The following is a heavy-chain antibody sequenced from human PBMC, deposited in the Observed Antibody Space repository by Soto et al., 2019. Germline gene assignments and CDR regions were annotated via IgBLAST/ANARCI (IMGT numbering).Heavy chain of an antibody. D-gene: IGHD3-22*01. Sequence: QVQLVQSGAEVKKPGSSVKVSCKASGGTFSSYAISWVRQAPGQGLEWMGGIIPIFGTANYAQKFQGRVTITADESTSTAYMELSSLRSEDTAVYYWARSGRVTMIVVATDWYFDLWGRGTLVTVSS. CDR3: ARSGRVTMIVVATDWYFDL. J-gene: IGHJ2*01. V-gene: IGHV1-69*01. CDR2: IIPIFGTA. CDR1: GGTFSSYA.